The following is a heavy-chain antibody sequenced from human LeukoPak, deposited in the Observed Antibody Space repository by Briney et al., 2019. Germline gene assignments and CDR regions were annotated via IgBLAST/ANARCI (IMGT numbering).Heavy chain of an antibody. CDR3: ARNKVNNYPPDY. CDR1: GFNFGGYA. Sequence: PGGSLRLSCTASGFNFGGYAINWVRQAPGQGLEWVGFIRSKALYGTREYAASVEGRFTISRDDSKGIAYLQMNTLKIEDTAVYYCARNKVNNYPPDYWGQGTLVTVSS. D-gene: IGHD1/OR15-1a*01. V-gene: IGHV3-49*04. CDR2: IRSKALYGTR. J-gene: IGHJ4*02.